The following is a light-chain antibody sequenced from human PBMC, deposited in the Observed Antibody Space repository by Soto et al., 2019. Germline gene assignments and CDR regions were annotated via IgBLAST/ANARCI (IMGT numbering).Light chain of an antibody. CDR2: DVS. J-gene: IGLJ1*01. CDR1: SSDVGSYNL. CDR3: CSYAGSTWGYV. V-gene: IGLV2-23*02. Sequence: QSALTQPASVSGSPGQSITISCTGTSSDVGSYNLVSWYQQHPGKAPKLMIYDVSQWPSGVSNRFSGSKSGYTASLTISGLQAEDEADYYGCSYAGSTWGYVFGTGTKLTVL.